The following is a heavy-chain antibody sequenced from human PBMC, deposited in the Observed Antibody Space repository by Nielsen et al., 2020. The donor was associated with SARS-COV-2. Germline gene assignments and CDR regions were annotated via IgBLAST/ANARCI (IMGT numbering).Heavy chain of an antibody. Sequence: SLKISCAASGFIFDDYAMHWVRQAPGKGLEWVSGISWNSGSIGYADSVKGRFTISRDNAKNSLYLQMNSLRAEDTALYYCAKAIWFGELLYWGQGTLVTVSS. D-gene: IGHD3-10*01. CDR2: ISWNSGSI. V-gene: IGHV3-9*01. CDR1: GFIFDDYA. J-gene: IGHJ4*02. CDR3: AKAIWFGELLY.